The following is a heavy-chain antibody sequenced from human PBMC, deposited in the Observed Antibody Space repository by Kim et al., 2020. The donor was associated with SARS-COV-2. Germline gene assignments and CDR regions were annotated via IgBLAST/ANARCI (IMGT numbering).Heavy chain of an antibody. CDR1: GYTCTSYA. V-gene: IGHV7-4-1*02. Sequence: ASVKVSCKASGYTCTSYAINWVRQVRGQGLEWMGWINPNTGNPTYAQGFTGRFAFSLDTAVMTAYLQINSLKAEDTAVYYCARDKIGVADPFDYWGQGNLVTVSS. CDR3: ARDKIGVADPFDY. J-gene: IGHJ4*02. CDR2: INPNTGNP. D-gene: IGHD6-19*01.